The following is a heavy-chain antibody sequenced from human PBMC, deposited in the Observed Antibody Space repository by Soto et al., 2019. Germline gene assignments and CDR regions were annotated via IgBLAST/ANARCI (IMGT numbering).Heavy chain of an antibody. D-gene: IGHD3-3*01. J-gene: IGHJ4*02. CDR2: ISYDESNK. CDR3: AKLRLAIYDFWGGCDS. CDR1: GFTFNDYA. V-gene: IGHV3-30*18. Sequence: QVQLVESGGGVVQPGRSLKLSCLASGFTFNDYAMHWVRQAPGKGLEWVALISYDESNKDYADSVKGRFTISRDNSKNALYLQINSLRSEDTAVYYCAKLRLAIYDFWGGCDSWGQGTLVTVSS.